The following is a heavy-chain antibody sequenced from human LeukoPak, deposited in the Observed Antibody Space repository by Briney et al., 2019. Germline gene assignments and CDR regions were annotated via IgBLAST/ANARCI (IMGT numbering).Heavy chain of an antibody. Sequence: PSETLSLTCTVSGGSISSSSYYWGWIRQPPGKGLEWIGSIYYSGSTYYNPSLKSRVTISVDTSKNQFSLKLSSVTAADTAVYYCARDGIFGVVHNWFDPWGEGTLVTVSS. V-gene: IGHV4-39*07. CDR3: ARDGIFGVVHNWFDP. J-gene: IGHJ5*02. CDR1: GGSISSSSYY. CDR2: IYYSGST. D-gene: IGHD3-3*01.